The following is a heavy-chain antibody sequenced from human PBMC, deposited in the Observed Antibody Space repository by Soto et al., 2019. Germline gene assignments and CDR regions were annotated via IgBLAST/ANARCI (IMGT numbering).Heavy chain of an antibody. CDR3: ARGTGARHEFLY. CDR2: IYYSGGT. D-gene: IGHD3-10*01. Sequence: VQLQEAGPGLLKASQTLSLTCTVSGATITSDGNYWSWLRQHPEKGLEWIGHIYYSGGTYFNLSLQSRLTLTVDTSKTQFSPQLPSLTAADTAVYFCARGTGARHEFLYWGQGALVNVSS. CDR1: GATITSDGNY. V-gene: IGHV4-31*03. J-gene: IGHJ4*02.